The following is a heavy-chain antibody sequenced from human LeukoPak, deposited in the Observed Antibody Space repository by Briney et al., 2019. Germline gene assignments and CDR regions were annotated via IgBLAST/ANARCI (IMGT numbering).Heavy chain of an antibody. CDR2: ISRSDNNI. CDR1: GFTFSSYE. D-gene: IGHD5-12*01. J-gene: IGHJ6*03. Sequence: PGGSLRLSCAASGFTFSSYEMNWVRQAPGKGLEWVSYISRSDNNIYYADSVKGRFTISRDNAKNSLYLQMNSLRAEDTAVYYCARAGWLRMRLVDYYYMDVWGKGTAVTISS. CDR3: ARAGWLRMRLVDYYYMDV. V-gene: IGHV3-48*03.